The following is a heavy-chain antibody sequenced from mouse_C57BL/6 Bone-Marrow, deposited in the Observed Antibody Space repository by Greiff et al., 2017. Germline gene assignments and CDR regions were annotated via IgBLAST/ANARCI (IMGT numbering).Heavy chain of an antibody. J-gene: IGHJ2*01. CDR3: ARWGYGRREFDY. CDR2: ISSGGSYT. D-gene: IGHD1-1*01. V-gene: IGHV5-6*02. Sequence: VKLMESGGDLVKPGGSLKLSCAASGFTFSSYGMSWVRQTPDKRLEWVATISSGGSYTSYPDSVKGRFTISRDNAKNTLYLQMSSRKSEDTAMYYGARWGYGRREFDYWGQGTTLTVSS. CDR1: GFTFSSYG.